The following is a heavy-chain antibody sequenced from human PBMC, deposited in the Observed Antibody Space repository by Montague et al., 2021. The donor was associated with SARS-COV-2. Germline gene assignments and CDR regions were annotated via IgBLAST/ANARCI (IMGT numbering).Heavy chain of an antibody. CDR3: ARVFPGWPPLDPCFDF. Sequence: SETLSLTCTVSGGSISSYYWSWIRQPPGKGLEWIGYIYNSGSTNYNPSLKSRVTISVDTSKNQFSLKLNSVAAAATAAYYCARVFPGWPPLDPCFDFWGQGTLVTVSS. CDR1: GGSISSYY. J-gene: IGHJ4*02. CDR2: IYNSGST. V-gene: IGHV4-59*01. D-gene: IGHD5-24*01.